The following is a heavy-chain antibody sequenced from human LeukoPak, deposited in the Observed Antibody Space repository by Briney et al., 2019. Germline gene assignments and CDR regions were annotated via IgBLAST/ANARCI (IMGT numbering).Heavy chain of an antibody. J-gene: IGHJ4*02. Sequence: GGSLRLSCAASGFTFSSYSMNWVRQAPGKGLEWVSSISGSSDYIFYADSVKGRFTISRDNAKNSLYLQMNSLRAEDTAVYYCGRDLPTVTSIDYWGQGTLVTVSS. CDR3: GRDLPTVTSIDY. CDR1: GFTFSSYS. CDR2: ISGSSDYI. D-gene: IGHD4-17*01. V-gene: IGHV3-21*06.